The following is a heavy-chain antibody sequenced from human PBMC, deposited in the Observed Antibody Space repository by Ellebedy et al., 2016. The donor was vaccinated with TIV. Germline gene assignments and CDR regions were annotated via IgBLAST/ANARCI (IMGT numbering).Heavy chain of an antibody. V-gene: IGHV3-7*03. D-gene: IGHD6-19*01. CDR1: GFTFSSYW. Sequence: GGSLRLXXAASGFTFSSYWMSWVRQAPGKGLEWVANIKQDGSEKYYVDSVKGRFTISRDNAKNSLYLQMNSLRAEDTAVYYCARDWASGSSGWYFGAGYGMDVWGQGTTVTVSS. CDR3: ARDWASGSSGWYFGAGYGMDV. J-gene: IGHJ6*02. CDR2: IKQDGSEK.